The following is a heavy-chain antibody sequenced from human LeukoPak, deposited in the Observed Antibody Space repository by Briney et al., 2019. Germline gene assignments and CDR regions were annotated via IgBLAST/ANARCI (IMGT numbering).Heavy chain of an antibody. V-gene: IGHV3-48*01. CDR3: AKDRVGHYDAFDI. Sequence: PGGSLRLSCAASGFTFSSYSMNWVRQAPGKGLEWVSYISSSSTIIYYADSVKGRFTISRDNSKNTLYLQMNSLRAEDTAVYYCAKDRVGHYDAFDIWGQGTMVTVSS. CDR1: GFTFSSYS. CDR2: ISSSSTII. J-gene: IGHJ3*02. D-gene: IGHD3-10*01.